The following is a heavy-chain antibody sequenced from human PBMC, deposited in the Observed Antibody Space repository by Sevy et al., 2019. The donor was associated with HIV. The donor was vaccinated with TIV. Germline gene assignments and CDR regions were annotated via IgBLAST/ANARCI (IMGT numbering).Heavy chain of an antibody. CDR2: IMQDESEK. V-gene: IGHV3-7*01. D-gene: IGHD3-22*01. CDR3: ARAEQVTMLVVFGGLYFDS. J-gene: IGHJ4*02. Sequence: GGSLRLSCAASGFTFSRYWMTWVRQAPGKGLEWVANIMQDESEKYYLDSVKGRFTISRDNAKNSLYLQMNSLRADDTAVYYCARAEQVTMLVVFGGLYFDSWGQGTLVTVSS. CDR1: GFTFSRYW.